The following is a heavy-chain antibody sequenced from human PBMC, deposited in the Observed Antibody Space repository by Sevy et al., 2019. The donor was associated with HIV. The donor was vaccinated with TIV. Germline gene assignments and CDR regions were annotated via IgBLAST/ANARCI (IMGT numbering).Heavy chain of an antibody. Sequence: ASVKVSCKASGGTFSSYAISWVRQAPGQGLEWMGGIIPIFGTANYAQKFQGRVTITADESTSTAYMELSSLRSEDTAVYYCARGARGYSGYDSYYIDYWGQGTLVTVSS. CDR1: GGTFSSYA. J-gene: IGHJ4*02. V-gene: IGHV1-69*13. D-gene: IGHD5-12*01. CDR2: IIPIFGTA. CDR3: ARGARGYSGYDSYYIDY.